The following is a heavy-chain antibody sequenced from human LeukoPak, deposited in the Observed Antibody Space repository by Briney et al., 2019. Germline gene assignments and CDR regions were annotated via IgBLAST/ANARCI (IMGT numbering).Heavy chain of an antibody. CDR3: ARARYCSGGSCPHGGGMDV. CDR2: IIPIFGTA. V-gene: IGHV1-69*13. J-gene: IGHJ6*02. Sequence: ASVTVSCKASRGTFSIYAISWVRQAPGQGLEWMGGIIPIFGTANYAQKFQGRVTITADESTSTAYMELSSLRSEDTAVYYCARARYCSGGSCPHGGGMDVWGQGTTVTVSS. CDR1: RGTFSIYA. D-gene: IGHD2-15*01.